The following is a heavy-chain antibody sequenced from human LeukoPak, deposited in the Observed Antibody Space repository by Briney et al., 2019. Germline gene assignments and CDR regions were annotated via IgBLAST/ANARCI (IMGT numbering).Heavy chain of an antibody. CDR1: GYTFTGYY. CDR3: ARVGYCSSTSCYEFDY. J-gene: IGHJ4*02. CDR2: INPNSGGT. D-gene: IGHD2-2*01. V-gene: IGHV1-2*02. Sequence: GASVKVSCKASGYTFTGYYMHWVRQAPGQGLEWMGWINPNSGGTNYAQKFQGRVTMTRDTSISTAYMELSRLRSDDTAVYYCARVGYCSSTSCYEFDYWGQGTLVTVSS.